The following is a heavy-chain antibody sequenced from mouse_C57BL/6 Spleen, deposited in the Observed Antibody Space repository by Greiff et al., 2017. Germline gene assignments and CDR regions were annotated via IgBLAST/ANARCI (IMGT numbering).Heavy chain of an antibody. CDR2: IDPSDSET. V-gene: IGHV1-52*01. CDR1: GYTFTSYW. CDR3: AREGDSSGSAPYAMDY. D-gene: IGHD3-2*02. J-gene: IGHJ4*01. Sequence: QVQLKQPGAELVRPGSSVKLSCKASGYTFTSYWMHWVKQRPIQGLEWIGNIDPSDSETHYNQKFKDKATLTVDKSSSTAYMQLSSLTSEDSAVYYCAREGDSSGSAPYAMDYWGQGTSVTVSS.